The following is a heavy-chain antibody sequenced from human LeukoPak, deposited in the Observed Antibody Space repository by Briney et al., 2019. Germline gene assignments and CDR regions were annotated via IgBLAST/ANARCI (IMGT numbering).Heavy chain of an antibody. D-gene: IGHD5-12*01. CDR2: ISYDGSNK. J-gene: IGHJ6*02. CDR1: GFTFSSYV. Sequence: AGGSLRLSCAASGFTFSSYVMSWVRQAPGKGLEWVAVISYDGSNKFYSDSVKGRFTISRDNPTNTLYLQMNSLRGDDSAVYYCARPSYSGYTAFYYGMDAWGQGTTVTVSS. CDR3: ARPSYSGYTAFYYGMDA. V-gene: IGHV3-30*03.